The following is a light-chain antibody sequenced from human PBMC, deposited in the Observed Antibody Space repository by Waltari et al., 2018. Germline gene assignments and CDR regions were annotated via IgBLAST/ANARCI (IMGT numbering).Light chain of an antibody. Sequence: QSVLTPPPSASGTPGQRVTISCSGSISTPGTNYLYWYQQFPGTAPKLLIQRNTQRPSGVPDRFSGSKSGTSASLAISGLRSEDEADYYCASWDDSLSVGVFGGGTKLTVL. CDR1: ISTPGTNY. J-gene: IGLJ3*02. V-gene: IGLV1-47*01. CDR2: RNT. CDR3: ASWDDSLSVGV.